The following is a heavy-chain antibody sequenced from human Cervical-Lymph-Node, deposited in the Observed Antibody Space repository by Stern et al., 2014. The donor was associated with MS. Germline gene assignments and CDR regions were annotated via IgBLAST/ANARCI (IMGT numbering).Heavy chain of an antibody. CDR2: IKSKTDGGTT. CDR1: GFTFSNAW. J-gene: IGHJ4*02. V-gene: IGHV3-15*01. D-gene: IGHD3-10*01. CDR3: TTDKLGFGELSKGY. Sequence: EVQLVESGGGLVKPGGSLRLSCAASGFTFSNAWMSWVRQAPGKGLEWVGRIKSKTDGGTTDYAAPVKGRFTISRDDSKNTLYLQMNSLKTEDTAVYYCTTDKLGFGELSKGYWGQGTLVTVSS.